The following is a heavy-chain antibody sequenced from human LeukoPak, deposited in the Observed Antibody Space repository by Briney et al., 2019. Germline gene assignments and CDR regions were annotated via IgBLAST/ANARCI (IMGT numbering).Heavy chain of an antibody. CDR3: ARENLNYYGSGSYLY. Sequence: ASVQVSCKASGYPFIGYYIHWVRQGPGQGLEWLGWINPETGATKYAQRFEGRVTLTRGTSVTTVHMELSGLRSDDSAVYYCARENLNYYGSGSYLYWGQGSQVTVSS. CDR2: INPETGAT. CDR1: GYPFIGYY. J-gene: IGHJ4*02. D-gene: IGHD3-10*01. V-gene: IGHV1-2*02.